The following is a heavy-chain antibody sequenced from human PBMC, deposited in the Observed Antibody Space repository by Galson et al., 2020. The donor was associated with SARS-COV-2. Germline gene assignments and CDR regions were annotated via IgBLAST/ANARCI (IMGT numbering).Heavy chain of an antibody. CDR2: VFPGDSET. Sequence: GSLKISCKASGYRFTSYWIGWVRQMPGKGLEWMGIVFPGDSETRYSPSFQGQVTISADKSISTAYLQWSSLKASDSAMYYCARHTADCSNGICYADYYHGMDVWGQGTTVTVS. CDR1: GYRFTSYW. D-gene: IGHD2-8*01. CDR3: ARHTADCSNGICYADYYHGMDV. V-gene: IGHV5-51*01. J-gene: IGHJ6*02.